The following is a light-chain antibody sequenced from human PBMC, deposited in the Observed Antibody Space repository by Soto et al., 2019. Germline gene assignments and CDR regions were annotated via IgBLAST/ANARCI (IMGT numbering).Light chain of an antibody. J-gene: IGKJ1*01. V-gene: IGKV3-15*01. CDR1: HPISRN. CDR3: QQYNTWPRT. Sequence: IVMSQSPATLSVSPGQGATLSCVASHPISRNLAWYQQKPGQAPRLLLYGASTRATDIPGRFSGGGSETEFTLTITSLQSEDFAIYFCQQYNTWPRTFGQGTKVDIK. CDR2: GAS.